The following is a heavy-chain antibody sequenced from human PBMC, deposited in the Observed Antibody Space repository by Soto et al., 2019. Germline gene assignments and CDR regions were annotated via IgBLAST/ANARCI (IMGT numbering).Heavy chain of an antibody. CDR2: IFDSGIS. Sequence: QVQLQESGPGLVKPSETLSLTCTVSGGSINSYCWSWIRQPPGKGLEWIAYIFDSGISNYNPSLKSRVTISVDTSKNPFSLKLTSVTAADTAVYYCARHRRTTVAKFYFDNWGQGVLVTVSS. J-gene: IGHJ4*02. CDR3: ARHRRTTVAKFYFDN. CDR1: GGSINSYC. V-gene: IGHV4-59*08. D-gene: IGHD4-4*01.